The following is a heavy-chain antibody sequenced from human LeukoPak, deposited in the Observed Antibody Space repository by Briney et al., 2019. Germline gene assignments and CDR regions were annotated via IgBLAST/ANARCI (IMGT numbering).Heavy chain of an antibody. V-gene: IGHV1-69*13. Sequence: SVKVSCKASGGTFSSYAISWVRQAPGQGREWMGGIIPIFGTANYAQKFQGRVTITADESTSTAYMELSSLRSEDTAVYYCARGLLAAGPSPSWFDPWGQGTLVTVSS. D-gene: IGHD6-13*01. CDR3: ARGLLAAGPSPSWFDP. CDR2: IIPIFGTA. CDR1: GGTFSSYA. J-gene: IGHJ5*02.